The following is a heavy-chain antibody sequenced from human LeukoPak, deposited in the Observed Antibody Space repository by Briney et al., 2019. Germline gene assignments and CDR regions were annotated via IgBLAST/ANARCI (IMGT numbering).Heavy chain of an antibody. CDR3: ARQDWPSSSWSY. CDR1: GFTFSSYS. Sequence: GGSLRLSCAASGFTFSSYSMNWVRQAPGKGLEWVSSISSSSSYIYYADSVKGRFTISRDNAKNSLYLQMDSLRAEDTAVYYCARQDWPSSSWSYWGQGTLVTVSS. D-gene: IGHD6-13*01. J-gene: IGHJ4*02. V-gene: IGHV3-21*01. CDR2: ISSSSSYI.